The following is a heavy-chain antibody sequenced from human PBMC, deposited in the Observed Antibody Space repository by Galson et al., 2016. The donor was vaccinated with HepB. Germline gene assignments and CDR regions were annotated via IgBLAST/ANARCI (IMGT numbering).Heavy chain of an antibody. Sequence: PALVKPTQTLTLTCTFSGFSLNSYSVGVGWMRQPPGKAPEWLALIYWDDDKGYSPSLESRLSITKDTSKNQVVLTLTNMDPVDTATYYCAHSRRIAMVRGATGYDMMDGWGHGTAVTGSS. J-gene: IGHJ6*01. D-gene: IGHD3-10*01. CDR2: IYWDDDK. CDR1: GFSLNSYSVG. CDR3: AHSRRIAMVRGATGYDMMDG. V-gene: IGHV2-5*02.